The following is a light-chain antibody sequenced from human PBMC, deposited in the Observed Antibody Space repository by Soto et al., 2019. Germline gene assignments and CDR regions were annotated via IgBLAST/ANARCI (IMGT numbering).Light chain of an antibody. J-gene: IGKJ4*01. Sequence: DIQMTQSPSTLSASVGDRVTITCRASQSISHWLAWNQQKPGKAPKVLIYDASNLESGVPSRFSGSGSGTEFTLTISSLQPDDFATYYCQQYNSYPLTFGGGTKVEIK. CDR3: QQYNSYPLT. CDR1: QSISHW. CDR2: DAS. V-gene: IGKV1-5*01.